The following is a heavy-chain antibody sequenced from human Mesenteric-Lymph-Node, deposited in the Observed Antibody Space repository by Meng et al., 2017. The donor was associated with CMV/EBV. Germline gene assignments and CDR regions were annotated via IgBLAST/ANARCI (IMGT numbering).Heavy chain of an antibody. CDR1: GFSLSTHGMR. J-gene: IGHJ4*02. V-gene: IGHV2-70D*14. CDR2: IDWDDDK. CDR3: ARAQPDPRDWYIFDF. D-gene: IGHD3-9*01. Sequence: SGPTLVKPTQTLTLTCTFSGFSLSTHGMRVAWIRQPPGKALEWLARIDWDDDKFSNKSLKTRPTVSKDTSNNQVVLTMTNMDAVDTATYYSARAQPDPRDWYIFDFWGQGTLVTVSS.